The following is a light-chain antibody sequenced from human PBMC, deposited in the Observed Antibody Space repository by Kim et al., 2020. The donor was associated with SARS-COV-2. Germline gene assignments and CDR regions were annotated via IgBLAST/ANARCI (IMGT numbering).Light chain of an antibody. J-gene: IGKJ1*01. CDR2: GAS. Sequence: ASVGDRVTSTCRASQAINNNVAWYQQRPGKVPSLLIFGASSLESGVSSRFSGTGSGTYFTLTITNLQPEDVATYYCQKYNSDPWTFGQGTKVDIK. CDR1: QAINNN. V-gene: IGKV1-27*01. CDR3: QKYNSDPWT.